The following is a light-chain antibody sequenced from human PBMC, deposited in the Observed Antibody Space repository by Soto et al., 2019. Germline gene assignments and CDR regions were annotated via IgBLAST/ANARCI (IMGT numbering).Light chain of an antibody. CDR3: QQYKSFPLT. CDR2: DAS. V-gene: IGKV1-5*01. Sequence: DIQMTQSPSALSASVGDRLTITCRASQGIYNCLAWYQKKPGKVPKLLIHDASNLESGVPSRFSGSASGTEFILTISSLQPDDFASYYCQQYKSFPLTFGGGTKVDIK. J-gene: IGKJ4*01. CDR1: QGIYNC.